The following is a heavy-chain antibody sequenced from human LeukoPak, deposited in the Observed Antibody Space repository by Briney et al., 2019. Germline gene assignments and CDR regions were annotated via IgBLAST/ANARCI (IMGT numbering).Heavy chain of an antibody. V-gene: IGHV4-34*01. CDR1: GGSFSGDY. Sequence: SETLSLTCAVYGGSFSGDYWNWIRQPPGKGLEWIGEINHSGSTNSNPSLKSRVTISVDRSKNQFSLKLSSVTAADTAVCYCARRPRYSSGWCYFDSWGQGTLVTVSS. J-gene: IGHJ4*02. CDR2: INHSGST. CDR3: ARRPRYSSGWCYFDS. D-gene: IGHD6-19*01.